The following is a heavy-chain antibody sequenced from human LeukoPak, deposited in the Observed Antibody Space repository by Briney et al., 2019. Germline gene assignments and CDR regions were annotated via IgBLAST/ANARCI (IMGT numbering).Heavy chain of an antibody. CDR1: GFTFSSYW. CDR2: IKQDGSEK. Sequence: PGGSLRLSCVASGFTFSSYWMHWVRQAPGKGLEWVANIKQDGSEKHYVDSVKGRFTISRDNAKNSLYLQMNSLRAEDTAVYYCASGPRFGDYWGQGTLVTVSS. CDR3: ASGPRFGDY. V-gene: IGHV3-7*03. D-gene: IGHD3-10*01. J-gene: IGHJ4*02.